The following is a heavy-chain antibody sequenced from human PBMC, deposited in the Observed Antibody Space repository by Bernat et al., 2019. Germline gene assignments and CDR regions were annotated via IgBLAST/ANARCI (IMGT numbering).Heavy chain of an antibody. D-gene: IGHD3-22*01. CDR1: GFTFSSYA. V-gene: IGHV3-23*01. CDR2: ISGSGGST. J-gene: IGHJ5*02. Sequence: EVQLLESGGGLVQPGGSLRLSCAASGFTFSSYAMSWVRQAPGKGLEWVSAISGSGGSTYYADSVKGRFTISRDNSKNTLYLQMNSLRAEDTAVYYCAKDTARHYYDSSGYTWFDPWGQGTLVTVSS. CDR3: AKDTARHYYDSSGYTWFDP.